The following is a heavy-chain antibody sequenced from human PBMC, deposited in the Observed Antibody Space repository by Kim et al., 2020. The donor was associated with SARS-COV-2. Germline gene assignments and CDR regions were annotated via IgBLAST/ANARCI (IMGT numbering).Heavy chain of an antibody. V-gene: IGHV4-39*01. D-gene: IGHD4-17*01. Sequence: SETLSLTCTVSGVSVSSSNYYWGWIRQSPGGGLQWIGSIYYSGSAYYKVSLKSRVTMSVDMPKNQFSLNLRSATAADTAVYYCARQFTVTAIDWFDSWGQGMLVTVSS. CDR3: ARQFTVTAIDWFDS. CDR2: IYYSGSA. CDR1: GVSVSSSNYY. J-gene: IGHJ5*01.